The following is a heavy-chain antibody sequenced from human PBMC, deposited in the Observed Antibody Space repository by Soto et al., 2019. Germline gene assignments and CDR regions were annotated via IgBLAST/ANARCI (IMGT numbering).Heavy chain of an antibody. CDR3: ARGHSSSSDYYYGMDV. J-gene: IGHJ6*02. CDR2: MNHNSGNT. D-gene: IGHD6-13*01. V-gene: IGHV1-8*01. CDR1: GYTFTSYD. Sequence: QVQLVQSGAEVKKPGASVKVSCKASGYTFTSYDINWVRQATGQGLEWMGWMNHNSGNTGYAQKIQGRVTMTRNTYISTAYMELSSLRSEDTAVYYCARGHSSSSDYYYGMDVWGQGTTVTVSS.